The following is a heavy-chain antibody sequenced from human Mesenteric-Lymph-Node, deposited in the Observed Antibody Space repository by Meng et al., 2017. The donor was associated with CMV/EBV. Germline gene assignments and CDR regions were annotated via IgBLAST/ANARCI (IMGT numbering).Heavy chain of an antibody. V-gene: IGHV3-23*01. CDR1: GFNFNNYA. D-gene: IGHD2-21*01. CDR2: ISESGVST. CDR3: AKGRISEEAY. Sequence: SRAASGFNFNNYAMSWVRQAPGKGLEWVSSISESGVSTYYADSVKGRFIISRDNSKGSVSLRMNSLRIEDTAVYYCAKGRISEEAYWGQGTLVTVSS. J-gene: IGHJ1*01.